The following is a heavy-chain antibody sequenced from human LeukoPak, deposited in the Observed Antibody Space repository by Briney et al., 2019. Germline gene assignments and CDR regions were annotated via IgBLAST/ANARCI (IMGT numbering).Heavy chain of an antibody. CDR3: ARNGYCSSTSCDDWFDP. CDR2: INPNSGGT. V-gene: IGHV1-2*02. Sequence: ASVKVSCKASGYTFTGYYMHWVRQAPGQGLEWMGWINPNSGGTNYAQKLQGRVTMTRDTSISTAYMELSRLRSDDTAVYYCARNGYCSSTSCDDWFDPWGQGTLVTVSS. D-gene: IGHD2-2*03. CDR1: GYTFTGYY. J-gene: IGHJ5*02.